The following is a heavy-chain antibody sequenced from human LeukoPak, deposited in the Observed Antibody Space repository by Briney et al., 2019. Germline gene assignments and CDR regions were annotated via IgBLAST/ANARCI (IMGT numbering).Heavy chain of an antibody. D-gene: IGHD6-13*01. CDR1: GGSISSYY. CDR2: IYYSGST. CDR3: ASIAAAGTVDH. J-gene: IGHJ4*02. V-gene: IGHV4-59*01. Sequence: SETLSLTCTVSGGSISSYYWSWIQQPPGKGLEWIGYIYYSGSTNYTPSLKSRVTISVDTSKNQFSLKLTSVTAADTAVYYCASIAAAGTVDHWGQGTLVTVSS.